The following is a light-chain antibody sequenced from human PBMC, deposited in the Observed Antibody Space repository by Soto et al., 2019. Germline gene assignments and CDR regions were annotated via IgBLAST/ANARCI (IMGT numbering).Light chain of an antibody. CDR3: YSSGGSPTYV. V-gene: IGLV2-23*01. Sequence: SPGQSITIPCTGTSSDVGSYNLVSWFQQHPGKVPKLLIYEGTKRPSGLSDRFSGSKSGTTASLTISGLQAEDEAHYYCYSSGGSPTYVFGTGTKSPS. CDR1: SSDVGSYNL. CDR2: EGT. J-gene: IGLJ1*01.